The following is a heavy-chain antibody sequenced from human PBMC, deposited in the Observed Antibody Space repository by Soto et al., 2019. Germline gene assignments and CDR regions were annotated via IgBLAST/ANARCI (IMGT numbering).Heavy chain of an antibody. CDR3: ARGAGTGPYYYYGMDV. D-gene: IGHD3-9*01. Sequence: ASVKVSCKASGYTFTSYDINWVRQATGQGLEWMGWMNPNSGNTGYAQKFQGRVTMTRNTSISTACMELSSLRSEDTAVYYCARGAGTGPYYYYGMDVWGQGTTVTVSS. J-gene: IGHJ6*02. CDR2: MNPNSGNT. CDR1: GYTFTSYD. V-gene: IGHV1-8*01.